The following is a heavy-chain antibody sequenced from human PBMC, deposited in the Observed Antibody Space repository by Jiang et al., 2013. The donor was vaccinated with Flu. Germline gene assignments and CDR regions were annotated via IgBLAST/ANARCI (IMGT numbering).Heavy chain of an antibody. J-gene: IGHJ4*02. V-gene: IGHV1-2*04. CDR3: ARERTIAAAGTRDLGY. D-gene: IGHD6-13*01. CDR1: GYTFTGYY. CDR2: INPNSGGT. Sequence: GAEVKKPGASVKVSCKASGYTFTGYYMHWVRQAPGQGLEWMGWINPNSGGTNYAQKFQGWVTMTRDTSISTAYMELSRLRSDDTAVYYCARERTIAAAGTRDLGYWGQGTLVTVSS.